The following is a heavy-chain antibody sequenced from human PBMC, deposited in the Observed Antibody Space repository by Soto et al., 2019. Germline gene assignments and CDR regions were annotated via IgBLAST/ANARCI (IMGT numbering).Heavy chain of an antibody. D-gene: IGHD2-2*01. CDR1: GGTFSSYA. J-gene: IGHJ6*02. CDR2: IIPIFGTA. V-gene: IGHV1-69*06. CDR3: AREWGDIVVVPAAPYYYYGMDV. Sequence: ASVKVSCKASGGTFSSYAISWVRQAPGQGLEWMGGIIPIFGTANYAQKFQGRVTITADKSTSTAYMELSSLRSEDTAVYYCAREWGDIVVVPAAPYYYYGMDVWGQGTTVTVSS.